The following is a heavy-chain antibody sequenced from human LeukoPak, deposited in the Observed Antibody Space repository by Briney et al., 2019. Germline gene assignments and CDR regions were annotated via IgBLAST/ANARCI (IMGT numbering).Heavy chain of an antibody. D-gene: IGHD6-13*01. Sequence: SETLSLTCAVSGGSITSGGYSWSWIRQTPGKGLEWIAYIHDSGSTYYNPSLKSRVSISIDTSKNHFSLKLSSMTAADTAVYYCARVVAAAGNNWFDPWGQGTLVTVSS. CDR1: GGSITSGGYS. CDR3: ARVVAAAGNNWFDP. CDR2: IHDSGST. V-gene: IGHV4-30-4*07. J-gene: IGHJ5*02.